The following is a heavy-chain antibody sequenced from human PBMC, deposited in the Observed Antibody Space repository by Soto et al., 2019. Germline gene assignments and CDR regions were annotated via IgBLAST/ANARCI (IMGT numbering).Heavy chain of an antibody. V-gene: IGHV3-30*04. CDR2: ITSDGKKT. J-gene: IGHJ5*02. CDR1: GFSFASFA. Sequence: QVQLVESGGRVVQTGTSLRLSCVASGFSFASFAMHWGRQTPGGGPEWVASITSDGKKTYYADFAKGRVTISRDNAKNRIFLEMHRPGPKDTAVYFCARDPGSDFWSGVFDPWGQGTVVSVSS. CDR3: ARDPGSDFWSGVFDP. D-gene: IGHD3-3*01.